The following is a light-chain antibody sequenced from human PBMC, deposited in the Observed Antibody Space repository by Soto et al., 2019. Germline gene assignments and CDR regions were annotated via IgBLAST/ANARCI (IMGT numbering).Light chain of an antibody. CDR2: GAS. CDR1: QSVSSSY. CDR3: QQYGSSPT. Sequence: EIVLTQSTGTLSLSPGERATLSCRASQSVSSSYLAWYQQKPGQAPRLLIYGASGRPTGIPDRFSGSGSGTDFTLTISGLETGDPAVYYCQQYGSSPTFGQGPKVEIK. J-gene: IGKJ1*01. V-gene: IGKV3-20*01.